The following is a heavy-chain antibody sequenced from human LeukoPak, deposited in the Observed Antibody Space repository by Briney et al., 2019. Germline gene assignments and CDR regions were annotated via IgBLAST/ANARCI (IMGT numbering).Heavy chain of an antibody. J-gene: IGHJ3*02. V-gene: IGHV4-4*02. CDR2: IYPSGDT. D-gene: IGHD3-10*01. Sequence: PSETLSLTCAVSGGSISSVNWWGWVRQPPGKGLEWIGDIYPSGDTTYNPSLRSRVTISLDTSRNQFSLKLNSVTAADTAVYYCAKSNGYGLVDIWGQGTMVTVSS. CDR1: GGSISSVNW. CDR3: AKSNGYGLVDI.